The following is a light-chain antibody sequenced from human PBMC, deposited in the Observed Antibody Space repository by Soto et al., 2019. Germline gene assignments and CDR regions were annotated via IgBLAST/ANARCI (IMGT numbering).Light chain of an antibody. CDR1: QSISSY. CDR3: QQSYNAPPWT. Sequence: DIQMTQSPSSLSASVGDRVTITCRASQSISSYLNWYQQKPGKAPKLLIYAASNLQSGIPSRFSGSGSGTDFTLIISSQQPEDFATYYCQQSYNAPPWTFGQGTKLEI. J-gene: IGKJ2*02. V-gene: IGKV1-39*01. CDR2: AAS.